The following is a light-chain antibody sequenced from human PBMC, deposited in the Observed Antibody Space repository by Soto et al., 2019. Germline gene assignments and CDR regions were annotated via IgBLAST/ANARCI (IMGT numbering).Light chain of an antibody. V-gene: IGLV1-44*01. Sequence: QSALTQPPSASGTPGQRVTISCSGSSSNIGNNPVNWYQQLPGTAPKLLIYTSNQRPSGAPDRFSGSKSGTSASLAISGLQSEDEADYYCAAWDDSLNGYVFGTGTKVTVL. CDR3: AAWDDSLNGYV. CDR1: SSNIGNNP. J-gene: IGLJ1*01. CDR2: TSN.